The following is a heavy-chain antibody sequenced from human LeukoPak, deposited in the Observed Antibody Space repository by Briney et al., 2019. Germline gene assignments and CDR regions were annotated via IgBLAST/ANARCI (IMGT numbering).Heavy chain of an antibody. Sequence: SETLSLTCTVSGGSISSYYWSWIRQPAGKGLEWIGRIYTSGSTNYNPSLKSRVTISVDTSKNQFSLKLSSVTAADTAVYYCAQTRELLGAFDIWGQGAMVTVSS. CDR3: AQTRELLGAFDI. CDR2: IYTSGST. D-gene: IGHD1-26*01. J-gene: IGHJ3*02. CDR1: GGSISSYY. V-gene: IGHV4-4*07.